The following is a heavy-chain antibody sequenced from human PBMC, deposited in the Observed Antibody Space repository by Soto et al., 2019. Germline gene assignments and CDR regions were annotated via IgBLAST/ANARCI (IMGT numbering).Heavy chain of an antibody. V-gene: IGHV3-48*01. Sequence: EVQVVESGGGLVQPGGSLRLSCAASGFTFSSYSMNWVRQAPGKGLEWVSYISSSSSTKFYADSVKGRFTISRDNARNSLYLQLSGRRAEDTAVYYGARDMDGGGQGTLVTVSS. CDR2: ISSSSSTK. D-gene: IGHD2-2*03. J-gene: IGHJ4*02. CDR1: GFTFSSYS. CDR3: ARDMDG.